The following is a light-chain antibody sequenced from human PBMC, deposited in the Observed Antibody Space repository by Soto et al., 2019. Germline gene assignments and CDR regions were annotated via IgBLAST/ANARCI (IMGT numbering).Light chain of an antibody. Sequence: QSALTQPSSLSGSPGQSITISCTGTISDVGGYDYVSWYQLHPGKAPKLMVFEVSNRPSGVSYRFSGSKSGNTASLTISGLQAEDEADYFCSSYSIRTAYIFGTGTKVTVL. CDR2: EVS. CDR1: ISDVGGYDY. J-gene: IGLJ1*01. CDR3: SSYSIRTAYI. V-gene: IGLV2-14*01.